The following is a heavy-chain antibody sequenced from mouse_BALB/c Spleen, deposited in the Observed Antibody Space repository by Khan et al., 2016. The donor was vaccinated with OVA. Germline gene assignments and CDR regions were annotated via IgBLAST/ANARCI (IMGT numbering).Heavy chain of an antibody. J-gene: IGHJ2*01. CDR2: ISYSGST. V-gene: IGHV3-2*02. D-gene: IGHD1-2*01. CDR3: ARTARIKY. CDR1: GYSITSGYG. Sequence: EVKLEESGPGLVKPSQSLSLTCTVTGYSITSGYGWNWIRQFPGNKLEWMGYISYSGSTNYNPSLKSRFAIHRDTSKNQFFLQLKSVTTEDTATYYCARTARIKYWGQGTTLTVSS.